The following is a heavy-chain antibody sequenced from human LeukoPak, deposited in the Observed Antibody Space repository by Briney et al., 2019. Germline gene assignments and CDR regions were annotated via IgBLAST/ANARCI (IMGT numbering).Heavy chain of an antibody. Sequence: PGGSLRLSCAASGFTFSDYYMSWIRQAPGKGLEWVAFISSGSHTIYHAGSVKGRFTVSSDNAKNSLYLQMNTLRVADTAVYYCATAAPPAGMDVWGQPPTVTVSS. CDR2: ISSGSHTI. V-gene: IGHV3-11*01. D-gene: IGHD6-25*01. CDR3: ATAAPPAGMDV. J-gene: IGHJ6*02. CDR1: GFTFSDYY.